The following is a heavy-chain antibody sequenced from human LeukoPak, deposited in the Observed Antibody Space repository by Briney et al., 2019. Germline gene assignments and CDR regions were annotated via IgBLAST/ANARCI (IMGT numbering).Heavy chain of an antibody. CDR3: ARGDGYNSYSFAY. CDR1: SLAESGEY. J-gene: IGHJ4*02. CDR2: IYSGGST. D-gene: IGHD5-24*01. Sequence: PGGSLRLAGAACSLAESGEYCPNTRQAPGKGLEWVSVIYSGGSTYYADSVKGRFTISRDNSKNPLYLQMNSLRAEDTAVYYCARGDGYNSYSFAYWAQGTLVTVSS. V-gene: IGHV3-53*01.